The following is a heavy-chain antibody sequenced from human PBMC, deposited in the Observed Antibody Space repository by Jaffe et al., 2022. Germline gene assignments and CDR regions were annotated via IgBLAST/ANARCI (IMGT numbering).Heavy chain of an antibody. J-gene: IGHJ6*03. V-gene: IGHV3-21*01. CDR1: GFTFSSYS. CDR3: ARGYCSGGSCYAHYMDV. D-gene: IGHD2-15*01. CDR2: ISSSSSYI. Sequence: EVQLVESGGGLVKPGGSLRLSCAASGFTFSSYSMNWVRQAPGKGLEWVSSISSSSSYIYYADSVKGRFTISRDNAKNSLYLQMNSLRAEDTAVYYCARGYCSGGSCYAHYMDVWGKGTTVTVSS.